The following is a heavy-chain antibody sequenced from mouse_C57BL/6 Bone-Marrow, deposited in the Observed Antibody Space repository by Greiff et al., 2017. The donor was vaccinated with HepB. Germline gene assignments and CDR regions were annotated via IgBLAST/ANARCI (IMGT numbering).Heavy chain of an antibody. CDR2: ISNGGGST. D-gene: IGHD1-1*01. CDR3: ASPYYYGSSYGYAMDY. J-gene: IGHJ4*01. Sequence: MLVESGGGLVQPGGSLKLSCAASGFTFSDYYMYWVRQTPEKRLEWVAYISNGGGSTYYPDTVKGRFTISRDNAKNTLYLQMSRLKSEDTAMYYCASPYYYGSSYGYAMDYWGQGTSVTVSS. V-gene: IGHV5-12*01. CDR1: GFTFSDYY.